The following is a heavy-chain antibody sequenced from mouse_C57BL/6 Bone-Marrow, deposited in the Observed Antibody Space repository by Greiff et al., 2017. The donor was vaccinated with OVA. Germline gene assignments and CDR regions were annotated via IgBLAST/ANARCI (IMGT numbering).Heavy chain of an antibody. Sequence: EVLLVESGEGLVKPGGSLKLSCAASGFTFSSYAMSWVRQTPEKSLEWVAYISSGDDYIYYADTVKGRFTISRDNARNTRYLQMSSLTSEDTAMYYCTRDSNDGFAYWGQGTLVTVSA. CDR2: ISSGDDYI. CDR1: GFTFSSYA. J-gene: IGHJ3*01. CDR3: TRDSNDGFAY. D-gene: IGHD2-12*01. V-gene: IGHV5-9-1*02.